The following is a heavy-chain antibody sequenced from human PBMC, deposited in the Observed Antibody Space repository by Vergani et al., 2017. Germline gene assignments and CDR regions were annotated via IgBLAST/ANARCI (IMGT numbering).Heavy chain of an antibody. D-gene: IGHD3-22*01. CDR3: ARINYYGSSGYSLTRWHNWFDP. CDR2: INQDGSEK. Sequence: VQLVESGGGVVQPGRSLRLSCAASGFTFNQYGMHWVRQAPGKGLEWVANINQDGSEKYYVDSVKGRFTISRDNAKNSLYLQMNSLRAEDTALYYCARINYYGSSGYSLTRWHNWFDPWGQGTLITFSS. CDR1: GFTFNQYG. V-gene: IGHV3-7*01. J-gene: IGHJ5*02.